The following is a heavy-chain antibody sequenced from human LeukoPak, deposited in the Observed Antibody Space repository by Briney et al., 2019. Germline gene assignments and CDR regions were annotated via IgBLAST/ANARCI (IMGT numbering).Heavy chain of an antibody. Sequence: SETLSLTCTVSGGSISSYYWSWIRQPPGKGLEWIGYMYYSGSTNYNPSTNYNPPLKSRVTISVDTSKNQFSLKLSSVTAEDTAVYYCARPNTGSYPGDAFDIWGQGTMVTVSS. J-gene: IGHJ3*02. CDR1: GGSISSYY. D-gene: IGHD3-10*01. CDR3: ARPNTGSYPGDAFDI. V-gene: IGHV4-59*01. CDR2: MYYSGST.